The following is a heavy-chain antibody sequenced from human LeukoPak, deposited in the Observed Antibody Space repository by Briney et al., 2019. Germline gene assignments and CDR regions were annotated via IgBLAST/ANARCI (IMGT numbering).Heavy chain of an antibody. D-gene: IGHD3-10*01. Sequence: GGSLRLSCAASGLPFSNYAMSWVGQPPGKGLEWVSGISGSSSSTYYAHSVKGRFTISRDNSENTLYLQMNSLRAEDTAVYHCAKVRAAGYYGSATYWDHWGQGTLVTVSS. V-gene: IGHV3-23*01. CDR2: ISGSSSST. CDR3: AKVRAAGYYGSATYWDH. CDR1: GLPFSNYA. J-gene: IGHJ4*02.